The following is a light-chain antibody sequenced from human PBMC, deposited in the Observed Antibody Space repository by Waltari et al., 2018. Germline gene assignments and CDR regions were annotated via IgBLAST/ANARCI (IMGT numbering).Light chain of an antibody. J-gene: IGKJ1*01. CDR2: LVS. Sequence: DIVMTQSPLSLSVTPGEPASISCRSSQSLLHSSGNTFLDWYLQKPGQSPQLLIYLVSNRASGVPVRFSGSGSGTDFTLKISRVEAEDVGVYFCMQARQTPWTFGQGTKVEIK. CDR3: MQARQTPWT. V-gene: IGKV2-28*01. CDR1: QSLLHSSGNTF.